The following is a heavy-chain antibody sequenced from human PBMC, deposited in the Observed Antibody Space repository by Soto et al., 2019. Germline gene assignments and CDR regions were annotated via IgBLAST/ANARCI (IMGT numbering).Heavy chain of an antibody. CDR3: AKDRGGDCPDNSCYFGADY. V-gene: IGHV3-30*18. CDR2: ISDTGSSH. Sequence: PGGSLRLSCVGSGFTFSSYGMHWVRQAPGKGLECVAVISDTGSSHYYAASVEGRFTISRENSKNTLSLHMDRLRVEDTAVYYCAKDRGGDCPDNSCYFGADYWGQGTRSPSPQ. J-gene: IGHJ4*02. D-gene: IGHD2-2*01. CDR1: GFTFSSYG.